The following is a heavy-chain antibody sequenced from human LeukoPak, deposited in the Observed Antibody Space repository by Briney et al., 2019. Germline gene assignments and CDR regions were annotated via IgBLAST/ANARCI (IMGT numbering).Heavy chain of an antibody. CDR3: AKDVGGFEFFDY. CDR2: ISGSGGNT. CDR1: GLTFSSYG. D-gene: IGHD4-23*01. Sequence: GGSLRLSCAASGLTFSSYGMSWVRQAPGKGLEWVSTISGSGGNTHYADSVKGRFTISRDNSKSTLYLQMNSLKAEDTAVYYCAKDVGGFEFFDYWGQGTLVTVSS. V-gene: IGHV3-23*01. J-gene: IGHJ4*02.